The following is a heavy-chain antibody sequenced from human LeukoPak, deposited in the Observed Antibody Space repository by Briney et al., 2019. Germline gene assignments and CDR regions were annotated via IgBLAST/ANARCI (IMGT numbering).Heavy chain of an antibody. CDR3: ARGGVGYCSGGSCSVGYFDY. CDR1: GGSFSGYY. D-gene: IGHD2-15*01. V-gene: IGHV4-34*01. Sequence: ASETLSLTCGVYGGSFSGYYWGWVRQPPGKGLEWIGEINHSGSTNYNPSLKSRVTISGDTSKKQFSLKLSSVTAADTAVYYCARGGVGYCSGGSCSVGYFDYWGQGTLVTVSS. CDR2: INHSGST. J-gene: IGHJ4*02.